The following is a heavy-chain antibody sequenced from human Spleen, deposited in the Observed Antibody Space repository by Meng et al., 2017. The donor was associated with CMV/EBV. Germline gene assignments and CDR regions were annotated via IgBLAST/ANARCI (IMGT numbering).Heavy chain of an antibody. Sequence: LSLTCAASGLTVSGNYMSWVRQAPGKGLEWVSGINWNGGSTGYADSVEGRFTISRDNAKNSLHLQMNSLRAEDTGLYYCARGYASYYYYYGMDVWGQGTTVTVSS. CDR3: ARGYASYYYYYGMDV. CDR1: GLTVSGNY. V-gene: IGHV3-20*04. D-gene: IGHD3-16*01. CDR2: INWNGGST. J-gene: IGHJ6*02.